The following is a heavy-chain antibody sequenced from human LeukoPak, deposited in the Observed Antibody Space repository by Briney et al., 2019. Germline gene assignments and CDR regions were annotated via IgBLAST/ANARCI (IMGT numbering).Heavy chain of an antibody. CDR2: ISGSGGST. CDR1: GFTFSSYA. Sequence: GGSLRLSCAASGFTFSSYAMSWVRQAPAKGLEWVSAISGSGGSTYYADSVKGRFTISRDNSKNTLYLQMNSLRAEDTAVYYCPRSLPYYYYGMDVWGQGTTVTVSS. CDR3: PRSLPYYYYGMDV. J-gene: IGHJ6*02. V-gene: IGHV3-23*01.